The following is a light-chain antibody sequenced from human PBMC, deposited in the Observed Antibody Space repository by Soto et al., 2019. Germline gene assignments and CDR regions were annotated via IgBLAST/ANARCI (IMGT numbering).Light chain of an antibody. CDR3: QSYVSSLSGWV. CDR1: SSNIGAGYD. Sequence: QSVLTQPPSVSGAPGQRVTISCTGSSSNIGAGYDVHWYQQLPGTAPKLLIYGNSNRPSGVPDRFSGSKSGTSASLAITGLQAKGESDYSGQSYVSSLSGWVFCGGTEVTVL. J-gene: IGLJ2*01. CDR2: GNS. V-gene: IGLV1-40*01.